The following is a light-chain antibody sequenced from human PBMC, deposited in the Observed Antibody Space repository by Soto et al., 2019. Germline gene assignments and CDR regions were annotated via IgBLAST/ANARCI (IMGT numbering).Light chain of an antibody. CDR1: QSISSY. J-gene: IGKJ5*01. Sequence: DIQMTQSPSSLSASVGARCTSTCRASQSISSYLNWYQQKPGKAPKLLIYAASSLQSGVPSRFSGSGSGTDFTLTISSLQPEDFATYYCQQRYSTPITFGQGTRLEIK. V-gene: IGKV1-39*01. CDR2: AAS. CDR3: QQRYSTPIT.